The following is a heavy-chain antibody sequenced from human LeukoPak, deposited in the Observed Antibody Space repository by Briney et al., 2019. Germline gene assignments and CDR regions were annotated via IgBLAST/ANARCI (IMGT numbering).Heavy chain of an antibody. J-gene: IGHJ5*02. V-gene: IGHV4-31*03. D-gene: IGHD3-22*01. CDR2: IYSSGST. Sequence: SQTLSHTCTVSGDSVSRGGYYWSWIRQHPVKGLEWIGYIYSSGSTFYNPSLKSRLALSKDTSKNQFSLNLSSVTAADTAVYYCARGYDSNSYSPGFDPWGQGTLVTVSS. CDR1: GDSVSRGGYY. CDR3: ARGYDSNSYSPGFDP.